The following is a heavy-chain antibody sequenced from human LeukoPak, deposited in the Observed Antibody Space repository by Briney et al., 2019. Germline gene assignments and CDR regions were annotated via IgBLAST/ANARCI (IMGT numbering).Heavy chain of an antibody. CDR2: ISSSSSTI. CDR1: GFTFSSYS. Sequence: GGSLRLSCAASGFTFSSYSMNWVRQAPGKGLEWVSYISSSSSTIYYADSVKGRFTISRDNAKNSLYLQMNSLRAEDTAVYYCARDNSGSYYYYYYMDVWGKGTTVTVSS. D-gene: IGHD1-26*01. J-gene: IGHJ6*03. CDR3: ARDNSGSYYYYYYMDV. V-gene: IGHV3-48*01.